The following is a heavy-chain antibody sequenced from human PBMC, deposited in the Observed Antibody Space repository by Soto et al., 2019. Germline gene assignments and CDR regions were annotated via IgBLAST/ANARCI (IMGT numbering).Heavy chain of an antibody. CDR3: ARNPGSGSYYVYGMDV. CDR2: IFSKDEK. CDR1: GFSLSNARMG. D-gene: IGHD1-26*01. Sequence: QVTLKESGPVLVKPTETLTLTCTVSGFSLSNARMGVSWIRQPPGKALEWLAHIFSKDEKSYSTSLKSRLTTSKDTSKSQVVLTMTNMDPVDTATNYCARNPGSGSYYVYGMDVWGQGTTVTVSS. V-gene: IGHV2-26*01. J-gene: IGHJ6*02.